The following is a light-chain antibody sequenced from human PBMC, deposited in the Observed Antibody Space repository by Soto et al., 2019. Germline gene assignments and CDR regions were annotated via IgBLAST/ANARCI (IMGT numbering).Light chain of an antibody. Sequence: QSALTQPASVSGSPGQSITISCTGTSSDFGSYNLVSWYQQHPGEAPKLMIYEGSKRPSGVSNRFSGSKSGNTASLTISGLQAEDEADYYCCSYAASVVFGGGTQLTVL. CDR2: EGS. V-gene: IGLV2-23*01. CDR1: SSDFGSYNL. J-gene: IGLJ2*01. CDR3: CSYAASVV.